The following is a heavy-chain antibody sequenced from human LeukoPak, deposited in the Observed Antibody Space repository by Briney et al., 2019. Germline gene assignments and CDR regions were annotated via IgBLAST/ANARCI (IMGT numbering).Heavy chain of an antibody. V-gene: IGHV3-23*01. J-gene: IGHJ4*02. CDR2: ISGSGGST. CDR1: GFTFSSYA. D-gene: IGHD3-3*01. CDR3: AKAAYYDFWSGYYFDY. Sequence: GGSLRLSCAASGFTFSSYAMSWVRQAPGKGLEWVSAISGSGGSTYYADSVKGRFTISRDNSKNTLYLQMNSLRAEDTAVYCCAKAAYYDFWSGYYFDYWGQGTLVTVSS.